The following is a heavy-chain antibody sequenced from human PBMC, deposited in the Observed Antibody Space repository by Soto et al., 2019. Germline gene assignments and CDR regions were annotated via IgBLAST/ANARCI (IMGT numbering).Heavy chain of an antibody. Sequence: EVQLVESGGDLVQPGGSLRLSCAASGFIFSTYSMNWVRQAPGKGLEWVAYISGSSTTIYYADSVKGRFTISRDNAKNSLYLQLNSLRAEDTAVYYCARDPPPTTPYYYYYMDVWGKGTTVTVSS. CDR1: GFIFSTYS. J-gene: IGHJ6*03. V-gene: IGHV3-48*01. CDR2: ISGSSTTI. D-gene: IGHD2-2*01. CDR3: ARDPPPTTPYYYYYMDV.